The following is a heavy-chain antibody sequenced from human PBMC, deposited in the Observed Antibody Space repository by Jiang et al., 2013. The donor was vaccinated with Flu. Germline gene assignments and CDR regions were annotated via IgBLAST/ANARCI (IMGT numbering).Heavy chain of an antibody. CDR2: INSDGSTI. D-gene: IGHD2-15*01. CDR3: TRESGRYFDY. J-gene: IGHJ4*02. CDR1: GFTYSIYW. V-gene: IGHV3-74*01. Sequence: QLVESGGGLVQPGGSLRLSCAASGFTYSIYWMHWVRQVPGKGLEWVSRINSDGSTIDFADSVKGRFTISRDNAKNTLYLHMNSLRAEDSAVYYCTRESGRYFDYWGQGTPVTVSS.